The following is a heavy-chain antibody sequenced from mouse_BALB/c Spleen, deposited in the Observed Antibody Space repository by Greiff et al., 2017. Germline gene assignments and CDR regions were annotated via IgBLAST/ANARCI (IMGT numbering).Heavy chain of an antibody. CDR2: ISSGGST. Sequence: EVKLVESGGGLVKPGGSLKLSCAASGFTFSSYAMSWVRQTPEKRLEWVASISSGGSTYYPDSVKGRFTISRDNARNILYLQMSSLRSEDTAMYYCARNSPFLRLRAMDYWGQGTSVTVSS. CDR3: ARNSPFLRLRAMDY. J-gene: IGHJ4*01. D-gene: IGHD1-2*01. CDR1: GFTFSSYA. V-gene: IGHV5-6-5*01.